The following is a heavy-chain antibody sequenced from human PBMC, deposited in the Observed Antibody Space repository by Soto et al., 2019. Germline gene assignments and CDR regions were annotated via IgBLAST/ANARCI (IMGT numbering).Heavy chain of an antibody. CDR3: ARVSCSSTSCYRDYYYYYGMDV. CDR2: IYYRGST. CDR1: GGSISSSSYY. Sequence: SETLSLTCTVSGGSISSSSYYWGWIRQPPGKGLEWIGSIYYRGSTYYNPSLKSRVTISVDTSKNQFSLKLSSVTAADTAVYYCARVSCSSTSCYRDYYYYYGMDVWGQGTTVT. V-gene: IGHV4-39*01. D-gene: IGHD2-2*01. J-gene: IGHJ6*02.